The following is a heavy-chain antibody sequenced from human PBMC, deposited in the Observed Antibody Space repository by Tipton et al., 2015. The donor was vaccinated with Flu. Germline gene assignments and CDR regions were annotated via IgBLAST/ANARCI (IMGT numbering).Heavy chain of an antibody. V-gene: IGHV4-39*07. J-gene: IGHJ4*02. Sequence: TLSLTCTVSGDSISSSSYYWGWIRQPPGKGLEWIGSIYYSGSTYYNPSLKSRVTISVDTSKNQFSLKLSSVTAADTAVYYCAREGRREQLALDYWGQGALVTV. D-gene: IGHD6-6*01. CDR2: IYYSGST. CDR3: AREGRREQLALDY. CDR1: GDSISSSSYY.